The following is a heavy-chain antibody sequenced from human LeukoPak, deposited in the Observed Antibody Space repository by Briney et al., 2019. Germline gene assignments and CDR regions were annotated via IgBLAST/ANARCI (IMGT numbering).Heavy chain of an antibody. Sequence: GGSLRLSCAASGFTFSSYSMNWVRQAPGKGLEWDSSISSSSSYIYYADSVKGRFTISRDNAKNSLYLQMNSLRAEDTALYYCAKDFYYYDSRLSVAFDYWGQGTLVTVSS. CDR2: ISSSSSYI. J-gene: IGHJ4*02. D-gene: IGHD3-22*01. CDR3: AKDFYYYDSRLSVAFDY. V-gene: IGHV3-21*04. CDR1: GFTFSSYS.